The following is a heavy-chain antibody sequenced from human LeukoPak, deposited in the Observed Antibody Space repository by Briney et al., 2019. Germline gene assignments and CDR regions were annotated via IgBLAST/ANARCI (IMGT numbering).Heavy chain of an antibody. Sequence: GGSLRLFCAASGFTFSHYWMSWVRQAPGKGLEWVALIRYDGSNKYYEDSVQSRFNISRDSSKNTLCLEMSSLRAEDTAVYFCARERTLYVSGSGYGMDVWGQGTTVTVSS. CDR1: GFTFSHYW. V-gene: IGHV3-33*08. D-gene: IGHD3-10*01. J-gene: IGHJ6*02. CDR2: IRYDGSNK. CDR3: ARERTLYVSGSGYGMDV.